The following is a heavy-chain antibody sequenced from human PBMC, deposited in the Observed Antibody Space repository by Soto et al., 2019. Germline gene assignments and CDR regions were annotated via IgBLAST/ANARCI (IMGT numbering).Heavy chain of an antibody. Sequence: AAVKVYCKASGYTFTRYYMHWVRQAHGQGLEWMGIINPSGGSTSYAQKFQGRVTMNRDTSTSTVYMELSSLRSEDTAVYYCARIYYDRYYYYGMDVWGQGTTVTVSS. CDR2: INPSGGST. CDR3: ARIYYDRYYYYGMDV. CDR1: GYTFTRYY. D-gene: IGHD3-22*01. V-gene: IGHV1-46*01. J-gene: IGHJ6*02.